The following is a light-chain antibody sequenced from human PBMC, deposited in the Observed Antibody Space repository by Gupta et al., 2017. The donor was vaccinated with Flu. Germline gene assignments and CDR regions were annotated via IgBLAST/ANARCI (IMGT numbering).Light chain of an antibody. Sequence: ATPLSSPGERATPSCRTSHNVAESLAWYQQKLGQAPRLLIYDASKRAASIPDRFSGSGSGTDFTLTITKREPADFAVYYCLLRSAWHRFAFGRGTKV. J-gene: IGKJ3*01. CDR2: DAS. CDR3: LLRSAWHRFA. V-gene: IGKV3-11*01. CDR1: HNVAES.